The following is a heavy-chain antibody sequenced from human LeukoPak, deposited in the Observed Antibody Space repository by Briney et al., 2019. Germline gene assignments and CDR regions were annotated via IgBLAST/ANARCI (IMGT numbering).Heavy chain of an antibody. J-gene: IGHJ6*03. D-gene: IGHD3-22*01. Sequence: GGSLRLSCAASGFTFSDYYMSWIRQAPRKGLEWVSYISSSGSTIYYADSVKGRFTISRDNAKNSLYLQMNSLRAEDTAVYYCARDYYDSSGYYNEGYMDVWGKGTTVTVSS. CDR1: GFTFSDYY. CDR3: ARDYYDSSGYYNEGYMDV. V-gene: IGHV3-11*01. CDR2: ISSSGSTI.